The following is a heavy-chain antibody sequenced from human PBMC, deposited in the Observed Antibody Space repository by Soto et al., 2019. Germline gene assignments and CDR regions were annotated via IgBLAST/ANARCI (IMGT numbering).Heavy chain of an antibody. CDR2: ISGSGGCP. D-gene: IGHD3-10*01. J-gene: IGHJ4*02. V-gene: IGHV3-23*01. CDR3: AKDQGPYYYGSGYDY. Sequence: PGGSLRLSCAASGFTFSSYAMSWVRQAPGKGLEWVSAISGSGGCPYYADSVKGRFTISRDNSKNTLYLQMNSLRAEDTAVYYCAKDQGPYYYGSGYDYWGQGSLVTVSS. CDR1: GFTFSSYA.